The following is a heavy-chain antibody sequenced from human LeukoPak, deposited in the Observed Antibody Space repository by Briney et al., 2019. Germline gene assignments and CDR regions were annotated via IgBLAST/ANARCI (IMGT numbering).Heavy chain of an antibody. D-gene: IGHD4-17*01. CDR2: ISGSGEST. CDR3: AKDLIIVELRSTRRPINWFDP. J-gene: IGHJ5*02. Sequence: PGGSLRLSCAASGFTFSSYSMRWVRQAPGKGLEWVSGISGSGESTYYADSVKGRFTIFRDNPKNTLYLQMNSLRAEDTAVYYCAKDLIIVELRSTRRPINWFDPWGQGTLVTASS. CDR1: GFTFSSYS. V-gene: IGHV3-23*01.